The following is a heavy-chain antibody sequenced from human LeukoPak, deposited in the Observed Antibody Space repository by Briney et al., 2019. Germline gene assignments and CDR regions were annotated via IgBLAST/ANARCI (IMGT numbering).Heavy chain of an antibody. Sequence: SETLSLTCAVSGGSISSGGYSWSWIRQPPGKGLEWIGYIYHSGSTYYNPSLKSRVTISVDRSKNQFSLKLSSVTAADTAVYSCARTHKTVWFDACGQGTLVTVSS. D-gene: IGHD1-14*01. CDR2: IYHSGST. CDR1: GGSISSGGYS. CDR3: ARTHKTVWFDA. J-gene: IGHJ5*02. V-gene: IGHV4-30-2*01.